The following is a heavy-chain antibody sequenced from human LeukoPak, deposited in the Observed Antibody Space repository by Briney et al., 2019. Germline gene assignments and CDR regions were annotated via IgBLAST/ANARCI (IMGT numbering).Heavy chain of an antibody. CDR3: ARGHNIVVVPAAMRPYYYYGMDV. Sequence: GSLRLSCAASGFTFSSYAMSWIRQPPGKGLEWIGEINHSGSTNYNPSLKSRVTISVDTSKNQFSLKLSSVTAADTAVYYCARGHNIVVVPAAMRPYYYYGMDVWGQGTTVTVSS. CDR1: GFTFSSYA. J-gene: IGHJ6*02. CDR2: INHSGST. V-gene: IGHV4-34*01. D-gene: IGHD2-2*01.